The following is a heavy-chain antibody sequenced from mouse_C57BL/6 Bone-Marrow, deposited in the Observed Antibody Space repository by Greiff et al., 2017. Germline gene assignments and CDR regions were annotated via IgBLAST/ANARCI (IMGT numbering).Heavy chain of an antibody. CDR1: GYSITSGYY. CDR3: AREAYWYFDV. CDR2: IRYDGSN. V-gene: IGHV3-6*01. Sequence: EVKLEESGPGLVKPSPSLSLTCSVTGYSITSGYYWNWIRQFPGNILEWMGYIRYDGSNNYNPYLKNRISITRDTSNNQFFLKLNSVTTEDTATYYCAREAYWYFDVWGTGTTVTVSS. J-gene: IGHJ1*03.